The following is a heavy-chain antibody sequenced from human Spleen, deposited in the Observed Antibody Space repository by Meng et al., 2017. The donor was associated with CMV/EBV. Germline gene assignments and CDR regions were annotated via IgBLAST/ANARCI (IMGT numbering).Heavy chain of an antibody. CDR1: GFTFSSYA. CDR2: ISGSGGST. Sequence: GESLKISCAASGFTFSSYAMSWVRQAPGKGLEWVSAISGSGGSTYYADSVKGRFTISRDNSKNTLYLQMNTVRPEDTAVYYCARGIGGLLKTKLDYWGQGNLVTVSS. D-gene: IGHD1-7*01. CDR3: ARGIGGLLKTKLDY. J-gene: IGHJ4*02. V-gene: IGHV3-23*01.